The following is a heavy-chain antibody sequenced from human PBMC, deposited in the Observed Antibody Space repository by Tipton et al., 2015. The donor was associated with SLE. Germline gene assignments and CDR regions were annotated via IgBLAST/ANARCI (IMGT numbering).Heavy chain of an antibody. V-gene: IGHV3-48*03. CDR1: GFTFSNYE. J-gene: IGHJ4*02. CDR3: AKGGTGKFDY. D-gene: IGHD7-27*01. CDR2: ISSSGYNR. Sequence: SLRLSCVASGFTFSNYEMNWVRQAPGKGLEWVSYISSSGYNRQYADSVRGRFTISRDNSKNMLYLQMNSLRVEDTAVYYCAKGGTGKFDYWGQGTLVTVSS.